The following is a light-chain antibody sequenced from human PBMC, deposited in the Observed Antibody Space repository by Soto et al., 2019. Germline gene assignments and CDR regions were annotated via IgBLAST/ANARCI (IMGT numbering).Light chain of an antibody. CDR3: QQYGRSPPMYT. J-gene: IGKJ2*01. V-gene: IGKV3-20*01. CDR1: QSVTSNY. CDR2: GAS. Sequence: EIVLTQSPGTLSLSPGERATLSCRASQSVTSNYLAWYQQKPGQAPRLLIYGASTRAAGVPDSFRGSGSGTDFTLTITRLEPEDFAVYYCQQYGRSPPMYTFGQGTKLGVK.